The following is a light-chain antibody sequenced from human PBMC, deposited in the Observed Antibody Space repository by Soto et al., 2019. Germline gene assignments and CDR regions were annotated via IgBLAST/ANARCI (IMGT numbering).Light chain of an antibody. Sequence: QSVLTQPPSVSGAPGQRVTISCTGSSSHIGAGYNVHWYQQLPGTAPKLLIYGNNNRPSGVPDRFSGSKSGTSASLVITGRQAEDEAGYYCQSFDSSLSASVFGGGTKLTVL. CDR3: QSFDSSLSASV. J-gene: IGLJ2*01. CDR2: GNN. V-gene: IGLV1-40*01. CDR1: SSHIGAGYN.